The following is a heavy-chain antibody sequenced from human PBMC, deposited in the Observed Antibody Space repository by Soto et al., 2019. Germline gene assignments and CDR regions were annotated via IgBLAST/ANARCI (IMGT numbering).Heavy chain of an antibody. D-gene: IGHD3-3*01. CDR1: GYTXTSYG. V-gene: IGHV1-18*01. J-gene: IGHJ5*02. CDR2: ISAYNGNT. Sequence: SXKVSYKASGYTXTSYGISWVRQAPGQGLEWMGWISAYNGNTNYAQKLQGRVTITTDKSTSTAYMELRSLRSDDTAVHYCARDVPMTIFGVVTQFRTRDWFDPWGQGTLVTVS. CDR3: ARDVPMTIFGVVTQFRTRDWFDP.